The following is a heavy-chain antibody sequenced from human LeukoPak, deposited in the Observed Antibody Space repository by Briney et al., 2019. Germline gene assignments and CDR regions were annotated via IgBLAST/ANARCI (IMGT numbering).Heavy chain of an antibody. CDR2: ISAYNGNT. CDR3: ARAGTESRWGLPRADYYYMDV. CDR1: GYTFTSYG. Sequence: ASVKVSCKASGYTFTSYGISWVRQAPGQGLEWMGWISAYNGNTNYAQKLQGRVTMTTDTSTSTAYMELSNLRSDDTAVYYCARAGTESRWGLPRADYYYMDVWAKGTTVTVSS. D-gene: IGHD1-26*01. J-gene: IGHJ6*03. V-gene: IGHV1-18*01.